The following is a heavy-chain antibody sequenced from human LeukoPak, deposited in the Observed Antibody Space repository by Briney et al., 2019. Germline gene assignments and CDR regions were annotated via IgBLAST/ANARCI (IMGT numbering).Heavy chain of an antibody. D-gene: IGHD1-26*01. CDR2: TYPGDSDT. CDR1: GSSFTSYW. Sequence: GESLKISCKGSGSSFTSYWIGWVRQMPGKGLEWMGITYPGDSDTRYSPSFQGQVTISADKSISTAYLQWSSLKASDTAMYYCARQSSSIVGATTANFQHWGQGTLVTVSS. CDR3: ARQSSSIVGATTANFQH. J-gene: IGHJ1*01. V-gene: IGHV5-51*01.